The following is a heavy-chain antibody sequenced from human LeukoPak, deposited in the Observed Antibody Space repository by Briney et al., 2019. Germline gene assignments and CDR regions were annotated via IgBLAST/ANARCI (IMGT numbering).Heavy chain of an antibody. V-gene: IGHV3-21*01. J-gene: IGHJ3*02. D-gene: IGHD2-15*01. Sequence: GGSLRLSCAASGFTFTSYSMNWVRQAPGKGLEWVSSISTSGGHIYYADSVKGRFTISRDNAKNSLYLQMNSLRAEDTAVYYCARRRGSPDAFDIWGQGTMVTVSS. CDR1: GFTFTSYS. CDR3: ARRRGSPDAFDI. CDR2: ISTSGGHI.